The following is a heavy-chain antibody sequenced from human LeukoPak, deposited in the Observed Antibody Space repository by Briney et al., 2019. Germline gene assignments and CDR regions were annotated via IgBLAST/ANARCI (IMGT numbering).Heavy chain of an antibody. CDR2: INPNSGGT. J-gene: IGHJ6*02. Sequence: GASVKVSCKASGYTFTGYYMHWVRQAPGQGLEWMGWINPNSGGTNYAQKFQGRVTMTRDTSISTAYMELSRLRSDDTAVYYCATGLEQVRGVSGYYYYGMDVWGQGTTVTVSS. CDR3: ATGLEQVRGVSGYYYYGMDV. V-gene: IGHV1-2*02. D-gene: IGHD3-10*01. CDR1: GYTFTGYY.